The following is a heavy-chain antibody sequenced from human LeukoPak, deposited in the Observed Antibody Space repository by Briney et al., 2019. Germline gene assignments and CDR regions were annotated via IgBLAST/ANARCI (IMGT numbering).Heavy chain of an antibody. CDR3: AMGFAVYYFDY. J-gene: IGHJ4*02. V-gene: IGHV4-59*01. Sequence: PSETLSLTCTVSGGSISSYYWSWIRQPPGKGLEWIGYIYYSGSTNYNPSLKSRVTISVDTSKNQFSLKLSSVTAADTAVYYCAMGFAVYYFDYWGQGTLVTVSS. CDR2: IYYSGST. CDR1: GGSISSYY.